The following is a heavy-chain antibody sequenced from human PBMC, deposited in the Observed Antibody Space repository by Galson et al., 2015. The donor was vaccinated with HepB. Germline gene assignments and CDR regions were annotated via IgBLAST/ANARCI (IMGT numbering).Heavy chain of an antibody. CDR3: AKSYGDYRWGASDY. J-gene: IGHJ4*02. CDR1: GFTFSNYA. V-gene: IGHV3-30*18. CDR2: ISYDGSNE. D-gene: IGHD4-17*01. Sequence: SLRLSCAASGFTFSNYAMHWVRQAPGKGLEWVAVISYDGSNEYYADSVKGRFTISRDNSKNTLYLQLNSLRAEDTAVYFCAKSYGDYRWGASDYWGQGTLVTVSP.